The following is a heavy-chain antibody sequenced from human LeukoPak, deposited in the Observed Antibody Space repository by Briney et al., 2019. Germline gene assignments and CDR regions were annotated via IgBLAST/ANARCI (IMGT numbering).Heavy chain of an antibody. CDR3: ARAAADGAEYFQH. D-gene: IGHD6-25*01. CDR1: GGSISSYY. J-gene: IGHJ1*01. V-gene: IGHV4-59*01. Sequence: SETLSLTCTVSGGSISSYYWSWIRQPPGKGLEWIGYIYYSGSTNYNPSLKSRVTISVDTFKNQFSLKLSSVTAADTAVYYCARAAADGAEYFQHWGQGTLVTVSS. CDR2: IYYSGST.